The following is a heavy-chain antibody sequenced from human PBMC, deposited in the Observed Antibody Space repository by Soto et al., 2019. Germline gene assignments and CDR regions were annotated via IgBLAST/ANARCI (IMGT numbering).Heavy chain of an antibody. CDR2: IKPDGSEE. CDR3: TRTHSATPGDF. Sequence: EVQLVESGGGLVQPGRSLRLSCAASGFSISAYWMTWVRQAPGKGLEWLANIKPDGSEEYYVDSVKGRFMISRDNAKYSLHLQMNSLRVEDTAVYYCTRTHSATPGDFWGQGTLVTVSS. V-gene: IGHV3-7*03. J-gene: IGHJ4*02. D-gene: IGHD3-3*02. CDR1: GFSISAYW.